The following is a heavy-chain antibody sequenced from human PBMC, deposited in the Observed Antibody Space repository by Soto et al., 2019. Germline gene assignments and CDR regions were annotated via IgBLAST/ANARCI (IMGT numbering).Heavy chain of an antibody. CDR1: GGSISSYY. CDR3: ARSRDLTFNWFDP. CDR2: IYYSGST. D-gene: IGHD3-9*01. V-gene: IGHV4-59*01. J-gene: IGHJ5*02. Sequence: SETLSLTCTVSGGSISSYYWSWIRQPPGKGLEWIGYIYYSGSTNYNPSLKSRVTISVDTSKNQFSLKLSSVTAADTAVYYCARSRDLTFNWFDPWGQGTLVTVSS.